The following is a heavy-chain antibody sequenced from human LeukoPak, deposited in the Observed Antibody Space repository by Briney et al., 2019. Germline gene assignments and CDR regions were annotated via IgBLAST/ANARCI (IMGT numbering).Heavy chain of an antibody. D-gene: IGHD5-12*01. J-gene: IGHJ4*02. V-gene: IGHV3-48*03. Sequence: GGSLRLSCAASGFTFSDYEMNRVRQAPGKGREWLSYISSGGYTADYADSVKGRFTISRDNAKNSVYLQMHSLRAEDTGLYYCARSKRDIVATIGYWGQGTLVAVSS. CDR3: ARSKRDIVATIGY. CDR2: ISSGGYTA. CDR1: GFTFSDYE.